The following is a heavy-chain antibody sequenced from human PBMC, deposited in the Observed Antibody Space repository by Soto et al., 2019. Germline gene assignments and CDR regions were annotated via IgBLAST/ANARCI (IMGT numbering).Heavy chain of an antibody. CDR3: ATSRYTGTYSGRFLDY. D-gene: IGHD1-26*01. Sequence: GGSLRLSCAASGFTVSSSYLTWVRQAPGKGLEWVATLYTGTDTVYADSVKGRFTISRDSSKNTLYLQMHSLRAEDTAMSFCATSRYTGTYSGRFLDYWGQGSLVTVSS. V-gene: IGHV3-53*01. CDR1: GFTVSSSY. J-gene: IGHJ4*02. CDR2: LYTGTDT.